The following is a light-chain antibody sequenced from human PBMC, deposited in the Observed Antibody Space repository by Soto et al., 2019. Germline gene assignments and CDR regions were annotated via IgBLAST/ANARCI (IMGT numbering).Light chain of an antibody. Sequence: EIVLTQSPGTLSLSPGERATLSCRASQSVSVNSLAWYQQKGGQAPRLLIYAASTRATGVPDRFSGTGSGTDFALTISRLETDDSAVYYCQQYVTSPYIFGQGTKLEIK. CDR1: QSVSVNS. CDR2: AAS. V-gene: IGKV3-20*01. J-gene: IGKJ2*01. CDR3: QQYVTSPYI.